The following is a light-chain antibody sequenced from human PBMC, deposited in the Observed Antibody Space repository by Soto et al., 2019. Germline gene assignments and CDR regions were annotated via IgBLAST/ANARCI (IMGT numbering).Light chain of an antibody. CDR3: QQYKSYPST. V-gene: IGKV1-5*01. CDR2: DAS. Sequence: DSQMTQSPSTLSASVGERITITCRASQSISSWLARYQQKPGKAPKLMIYDASSLESWVPSRFSGSGSGTEFILTLRSLQPDDFATYYCQQYKSYPSTFGKGTKLEIK. CDR1: QSISSW. J-gene: IGKJ2*01.